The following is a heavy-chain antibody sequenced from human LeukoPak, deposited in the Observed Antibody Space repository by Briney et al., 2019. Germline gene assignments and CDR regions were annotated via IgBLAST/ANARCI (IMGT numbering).Heavy chain of an antibody. CDR2: ISGSGGST. Sequence: HPGGSLRLSCAVSGFTFSDYYMSWVRQAPGKGLEWVSAISGSGGSTYYADSVKGRFTISRDNSKNTLSLQMNSLRAEDTALYYCAKLYCVSSGCYYDHWGQGALVTVSS. CDR3: AKLYCVSSGCYYDH. V-gene: IGHV3-23*01. CDR1: GFTFSDYY. J-gene: IGHJ4*02. D-gene: IGHD2-2*01.